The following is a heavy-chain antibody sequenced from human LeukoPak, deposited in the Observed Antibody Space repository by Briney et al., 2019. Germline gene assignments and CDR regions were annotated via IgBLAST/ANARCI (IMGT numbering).Heavy chain of an antibody. J-gene: IGHJ2*01. Sequence: GGSLRLSCAASGFTFSRSDMHWVRQGTGKGLEWVSAIGTIDDTYYPGSVKGRFTISRENAKNSLYLQMDSLRAEDTAVYYCARAAYSSTWYSRYFDLWGRGTLVTVSS. CDR2: IGTIDDT. CDR3: ARAAYSSTWYSRYFDL. V-gene: IGHV3-13*01. D-gene: IGHD6-13*01. CDR1: GFTFSRSD.